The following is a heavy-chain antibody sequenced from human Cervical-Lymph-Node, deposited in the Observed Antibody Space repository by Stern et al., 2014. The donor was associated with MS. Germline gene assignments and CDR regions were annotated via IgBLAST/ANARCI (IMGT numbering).Heavy chain of an antibody. CDR1: GCTFSSYA. J-gene: IGHJ6*02. CDR2: SIPPFGNA. Sequence: VQLVQSGAEVKKPGSSVKVSCKASGCTFSSYAISWVRQAPGQGLEWVGGSIPPFGNAKQAQTFQGRATITTAKSPRTGSLQLSSLRSEDTAVYYCARGELKEGLVRGMDVWGQGTTVTVSS. CDR3: ARGELKEGLVRGMDV. V-gene: IGHV1-69*05. D-gene: IGHD1-26*01.